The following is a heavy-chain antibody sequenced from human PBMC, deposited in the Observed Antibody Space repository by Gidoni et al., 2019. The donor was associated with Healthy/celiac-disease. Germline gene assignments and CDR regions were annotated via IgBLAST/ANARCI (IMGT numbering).Heavy chain of an antibody. CDR2: IDWDDDK. V-gene: IGHV2-70*01. CDR3: SRIPAFEYSSSSVNPVFSYFYYYYGMDV. J-gene: IGHJ6*02. D-gene: IGHD6-6*01. CDR1: GFSLSTSGMC. Sequence: QVTLRESGPALVKPTQTLTLTCTFSGFSLSTSGMCVSWIRQPPGKALEWLALIDWDDDKYYSKSLKTRLTISKDTSNNQVVLTMTNMDPVDTATYYCSRIPAFEYSSSSVNPVFSYFYYYYGMDVWGQGTTVTVSS.